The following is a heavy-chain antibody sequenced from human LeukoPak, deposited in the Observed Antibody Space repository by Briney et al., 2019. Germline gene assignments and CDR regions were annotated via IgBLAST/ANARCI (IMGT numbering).Heavy chain of an antibody. D-gene: IGHD5-24*01. Sequence: GGSLRLSYAASGFTFSNAWMSWVRQAPGKGLEWVGRIKSKTDGGTTDYAAPVKGRFTISRDDSKNTLYLQMNSLKTEDTAVYYCTTAWGDGYNFNWGQGTLVTVSS. CDR1: GFTFSNAW. J-gene: IGHJ4*02. CDR3: TTAWGDGYNFN. V-gene: IGHV3-15*01. CDR2: IKSKTDGGTT.